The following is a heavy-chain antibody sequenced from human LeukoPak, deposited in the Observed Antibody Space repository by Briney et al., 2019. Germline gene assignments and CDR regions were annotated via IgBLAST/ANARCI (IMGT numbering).Heavy chain of an antibody. V-gene: IGHV3-30-3*01. Sequence: GGSLRLSCAASGFPFSSYAMHWVRQAPGKGLEWVAVISYTGDNRYYGDSVKGRFTIPRDNSKNTLYLQMNSLRAEDTAVHYCASSLWFGSYFDYWGQGTLVTVSS. CDR3: ASSLWFGSYFDY. CDR2: ISYTGDNR. CDR1: GFPFSSYA. J-gene: IGHJ4*02. D-gene: IGHD3-10*01.